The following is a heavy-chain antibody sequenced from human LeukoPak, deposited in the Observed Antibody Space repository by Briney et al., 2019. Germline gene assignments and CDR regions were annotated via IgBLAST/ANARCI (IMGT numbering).Heavy chain of an antibody. V-gene: IGHV1-46*01. CDR2: INPSGGST. CDR1: GGTFSSYA. J-gene: IGHJ4*02. D-gene: IGHD1-26*01. CDR3: ARAHSGSYPGY. Sequence: ASVKVSCKASGGTFSSYAISWVRQAPGQGLEWMGIINPSGGSTSYAQKFQGRVMMTRDTSTSTVYMELSSLRSEDTAVYYCARAHSGSYPGYWGQGTLVTVSS.